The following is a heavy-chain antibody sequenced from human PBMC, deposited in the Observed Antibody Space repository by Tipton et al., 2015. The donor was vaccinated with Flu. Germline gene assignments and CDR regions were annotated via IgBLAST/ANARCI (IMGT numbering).Heavy chain of an antibody. CDR2: IYSSGST. CDR1: GGSISNYY. J-gene: IGHJ6*02. Sequence: TLSLTCTVSGGSISNYYWSWIRQPAGKGLEWIGRIYSSGSTIYNPSLKSRVTMSVDTSKNQLSLKLSSVTAADTAVYYCARGGRYSTGYYYYGMDVWGQGTTVTVSS. CDR3: ARGGRYSTGYYYYGMDV. V-gene: IGHV4-4*07. D-gene: IGHD6-19*01.